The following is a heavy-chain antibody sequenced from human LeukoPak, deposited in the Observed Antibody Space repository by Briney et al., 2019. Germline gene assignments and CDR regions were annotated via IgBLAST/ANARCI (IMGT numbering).Heavy chain of an antibody. CDR1: GYSFTSYW. CDR2: IYPGDSDT. V-gene: IGHV5-51*01. J-gene: IGHJ4*02. Sequence: GESLKISCKGSGYSFTSYWIGWVRQMPGKGLEWMGIIYPGDSDTRYSPSFQGQVTISADKSISTAYLQWSSLKASDTAMYYCARKSIKNTYYYGSGSIDYWGQGTLVTVSS. CDR3: ARKSIKNTYYYGSGSIDY. D-gene: IGHD3-10*01.